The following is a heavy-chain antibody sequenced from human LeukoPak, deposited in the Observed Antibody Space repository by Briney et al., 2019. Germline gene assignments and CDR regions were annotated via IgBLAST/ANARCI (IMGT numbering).Heavy chain of an antibody. J-gene: IGHJ4*02. V-gene: IGHV1-69*06. CDR3: ARGRYYYDSSGSFGAFGV. CDR2: IIPIFGTA. Sequence: SVKVSCKASGGTFSSYAISWVRQAPGQGLEWMGGIIPIFGTANYAQKFQGRVTITADKSTSTAYVELSSLRSEDTAVYYCARGRYYYDSSGSFGAFGVWGQGTLVTVSS. CDR1: GGTFSSYA. D-gene: IGHD3-22*01.